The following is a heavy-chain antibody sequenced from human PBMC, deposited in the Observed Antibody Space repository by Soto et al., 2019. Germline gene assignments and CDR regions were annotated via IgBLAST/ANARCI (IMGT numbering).Heavy chain of an antibody. J-gene: IGHJ4*02. D-gene: IGHD5-12*01. V-gene: IGHV1-18*01. Sequence: QVQLVQSGPEVRKPGASVKVSCKASGYTFRDYGIAWVRQAPGQGLEWLGWISAFNGHTNYAQKFQGRVTVTADASTATAYMELRSLSPDDTAMYFCARGKGYGYDHRGQGTLATASS. CDR3: ARGKGYGYDH. CDR2: ISAFNGHT. CDR1: GYTFRDYG.